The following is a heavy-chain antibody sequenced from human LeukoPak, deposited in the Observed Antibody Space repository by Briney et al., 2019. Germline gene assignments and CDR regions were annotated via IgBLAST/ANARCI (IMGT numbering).Heavy chain of an antibody. D-gene: IGHD3-16*02. CDR3: ARGSYDYVWESYRYTEYYFDY. Sequence: SETLSLTCTVSGGSISSYYWSWIRQPAGKGLEWIGSIYHSGSTYYNPSLKSRVTISVDTSKNQFSLKLSSVTAADTAVYYCARGSYDYVWESYRYTEYYFDYWGQGTLVTVSS. CDR2: IYHSGST. J-gene: IGHJ4*02. V-gene: IGHV4-4*07. CDR1: GGSISSYY.